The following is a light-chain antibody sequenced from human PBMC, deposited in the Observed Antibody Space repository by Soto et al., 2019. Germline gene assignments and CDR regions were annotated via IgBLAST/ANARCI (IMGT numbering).Light chain of an antibody. CDR3: QQYSSYPYT. Sequence: DIQMTQSPSSLSASVGDRVTITCRASQGISSFLAWFQQKPGKAPKSLIYLASTLQSGVPSTFSGSGSGTHFTLTISSLQPEDFGIYYCQQYSSYPYTFGQGTKLEI. CDR2: LAS. V-gene: IGKV1-16*01. CDR1: QGISSF. J-gene: IGKJ2*01.